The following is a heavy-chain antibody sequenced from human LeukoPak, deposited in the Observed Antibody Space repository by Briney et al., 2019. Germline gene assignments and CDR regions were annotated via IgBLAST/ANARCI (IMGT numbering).Heavy chain of an antibody. CDR2: ISSSGSTI. CDR1: GFTFSSYW. CDR3: ARFVVGATAFDY. J-gene: IGHJ4*02. V-gene: IGHV3-48*04. Sequence: GGSLRLSCAASGFTFSSYWMHWVRQAPGKGLEWVSYISSSGSTIYYADSVKGRFTISRDNAKNSLYLQMNSLRAEDTAVYYCARFVVGATAFDYWGQGTLVTVSS. D-gene: IGHD1-26*01.